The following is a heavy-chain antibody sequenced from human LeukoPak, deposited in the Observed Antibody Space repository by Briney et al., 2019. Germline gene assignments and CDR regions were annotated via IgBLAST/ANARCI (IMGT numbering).Heavy chain of an antibody. CDR2: ISYDGSNK. J-gene: IGHJ4*02. Sequence: PGGSLRLSCAASGFTFSSYGMHWVRQAPGKGLEGVAVISYDGSNKYYADSVKGRFTISRDNSKNTLYLQMNSLRAEDTAVYYCAKEGSYYDSSGYYHYFEYWGQGTLVTVSS. CDR1: GFTFSSYG. CDR3: AKEGSYYDSSGYYHYFEY. D-gene: IGHD3-22*01. V-gene: IGHV3-30*18.